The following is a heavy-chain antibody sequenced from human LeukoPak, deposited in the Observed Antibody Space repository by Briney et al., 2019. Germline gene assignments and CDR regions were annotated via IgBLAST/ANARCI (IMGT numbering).Heavy chain of an antibody. Sequence: SQTLSLTCTVSGGSISSGVYYWSWIRQPPGKGLEWIGYIYYSGSTYYNLSLKSRVTISVDTSKNQFSLKLSSVTAADTAVYYCARIVRYYYYGMDVWGQGTTVTVSS. CDR3: ARIVRYYYYGMDV. V-gene: IGHV4-30-4*01. J-gene: IGHJ6*02. CDR1: GGSISSGVYY. D-gene: IGHD1-26*01. CDR2: IYYSGST.